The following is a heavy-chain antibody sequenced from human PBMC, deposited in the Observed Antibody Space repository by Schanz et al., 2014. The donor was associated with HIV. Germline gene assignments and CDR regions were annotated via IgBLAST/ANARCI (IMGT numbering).Heavy chain of an antibody. D-gene: IGHD2-15*01. CDR2: ISGSGGST. CDR3: ARGSGPYYYYYGMDV. V-gene: IGHV3-23*01. Sequence: EVQLLESGGDLAQPGDSLRLSCVASGFVFRDFAMAWVRQAPGKGLEWVSSISGSGGSTYYADSVKGRFTISRDNSKNTLYLQMNSLRAEDTAVYYCARGSGPYYYYYGMDVWGQGTTVTVSS. J-gene: IGHJ6*02. CDR1: GFVFRDFA.